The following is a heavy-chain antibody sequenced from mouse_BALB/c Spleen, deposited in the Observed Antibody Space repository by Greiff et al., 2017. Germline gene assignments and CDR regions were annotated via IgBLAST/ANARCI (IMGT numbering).Heavy chain of an antibody. CDR2: IVPTNGNT. CDR3: AREWWLLRMDY. J-gene: IGHJ4*01. V-gene: IGHV14-3*02. CDR1: GFNIKDTY. D-gene: IGHD2-3*01. Sequence: VQLQQSGAELVKPGASVKLSCTASGFNIKDTYMHWVKQRPEQGLEWIGRIVPTNGNTKYDPKFQGKATITADTSSNTAYLQLSILTSEDTAVYYYAREWWLLRMDYWGQGTSVTVSS.